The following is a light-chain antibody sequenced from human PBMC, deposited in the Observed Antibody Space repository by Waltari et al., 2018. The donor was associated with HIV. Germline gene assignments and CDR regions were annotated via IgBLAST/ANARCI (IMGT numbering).Light chain of an antibody. Sequence: QSALTQPASVSGSPGQSITIPCTGTSRYVGSYNFVSWYQQHPGNAPKLIIYEGDKRPSGVSYRFSGSKSGSTASLTISGLQAEDEADYYCCSYAGSSTYVVFGGGTQLTVL. CDR1: SRYVGSYNF. V-gene: IGLV2-23*01. J-gene: IGLJ2*01. CDR2: EGD. CDR3: CSYAGSSTYVV.